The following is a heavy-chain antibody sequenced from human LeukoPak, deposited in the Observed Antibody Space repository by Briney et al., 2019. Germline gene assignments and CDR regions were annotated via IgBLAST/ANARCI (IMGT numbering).Heavy chain of an antibody. V-gene: IGHV1-2*02. CDR2: INPNSGGT. J-gene: IGHJ4*02. CDR1: GYTFTGYY. Sequence: ASVKVSXKASGYTFTGYYMHWVRQAPGQGLEWMGWINPNSGGTNYAQKFQGRVTMTRDTSISTAYMELSRLRSDDTAVYYCARDPGDCSGGSCYFWDYWGQGTLVTVSS. CDR3: ARDPGDCSGGSCYFWDY. D-gene: IGHD2-15*01.